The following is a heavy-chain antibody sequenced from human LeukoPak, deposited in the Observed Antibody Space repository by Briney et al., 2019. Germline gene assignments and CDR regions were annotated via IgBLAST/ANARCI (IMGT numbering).Heavy chain of an antibody. V-gene: IGHV4-59*01. CDR1: GGSISSYY. D-gene: IGHD4-11*01. J-gene: IGHJ3*02. Sequence: SETLSLTCTVSGGSISSYYWSWIRQPPGKGLEWIGYIYYSGSTNYNPSLKSRVTISVDTSKNQFSLKLSSVTAADTAVYYCARGPGDYDASDIWAKGQWSPSLQ. CDR3: ARGPGDYDASDI. CDR2: IYYSGST.